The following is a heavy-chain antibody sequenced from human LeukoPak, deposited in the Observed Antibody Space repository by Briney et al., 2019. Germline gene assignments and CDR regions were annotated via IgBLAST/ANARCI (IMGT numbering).Heavy chain of an antibody. CDR2: IYSGGST. D-gene: IGHD1-26*01. Sequence: GGSLRLSCAASGFTFSSHSMSWVRQAPGKGLEWVSVIYSGGSTYYADSVKGRFTISRDNSKNTLYLQMNSLRADDTAVYYCVCRIGGAPQWGQGTLVTVSS. CDR3: VCRIGGAPQ. J-gene: IGHJ4*02. CDR1: GFTFSSHS. V-gene: IGHV3-53*01.